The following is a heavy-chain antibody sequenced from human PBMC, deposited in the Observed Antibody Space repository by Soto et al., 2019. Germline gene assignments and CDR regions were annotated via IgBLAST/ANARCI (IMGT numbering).Heavy chain of an antibody. CDR2: SSSGSSYI. D-gene: IGHD6-19*01. J-gene: IGHJ1*01. CDR1: GFTFSNYG. CDR3: ARDPGSGWEYLQH. Sequence: EVQLVESGGGLVKPGGSLRISCAASGFTFSNYGMNWVRQAPGKGLEWVSSSSSGSSYIFYADSVKGRFTISRDNAENSLYLQMNSLTAEDSAVYYCARDPGSGWEYLQHWGQGTLVTVSS. V-gene: IGHV3-21*02.